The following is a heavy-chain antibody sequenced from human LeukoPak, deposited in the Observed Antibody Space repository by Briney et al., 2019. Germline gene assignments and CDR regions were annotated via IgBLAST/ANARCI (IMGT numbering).Heavy chain of an antibody. CDR3: ARGGSSSFLYYYYMDV. J-gene: IGHJ6*03. D-gene: IGHD6-6*01. CDR1: GYTFTSYY. V-gene: IGHV1-46*01. Sequence: ASVKVSCKASGYTFTSYYMHWVRQAPGQGLEWMGIINPSGGSTSYAQKFQGRVTMTRDTSISTAYMELSRLRSDDTAVYYCARGGSSSFLYYYYMDVWGKGTTVTVSS. CDR2: INPSGGST.